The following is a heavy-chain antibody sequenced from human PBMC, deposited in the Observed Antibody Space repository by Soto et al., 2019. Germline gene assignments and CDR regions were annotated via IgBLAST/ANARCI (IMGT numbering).Heavy chain of an antibody. CDR2: INHSGST. CDR3: ARGRLSLTGYYYYYYGMDV. V-gene: IGHV4-34*01. Sequence: SETLSLTCAVYGGSFSGYYWSWIRQPPGKGLEWIGEINHSGSTNYNPSLKSRVTISVDTSKNQFSLKLSSVTAADTAVYYCARGRLSLTGYYYYYYGMDVWGQGPTVTVYS. D-gene: IGHD3-9*01. CDR1: GGSFSGYY. J-gene: IGHJ6*02.